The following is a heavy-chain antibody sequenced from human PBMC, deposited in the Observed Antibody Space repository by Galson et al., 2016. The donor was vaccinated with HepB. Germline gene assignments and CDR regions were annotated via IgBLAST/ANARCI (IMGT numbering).Heavy chain of an antibody. D-gene: IGHD6-13*01. CDR2: TDSTSRYI. CDR3: RIGTAGIDY. CDR1: GFTFSTYS. J-gene: IGHJ4*02. V-gene: IGHV3-21*01. Sequence: SLRLSCAASGFTFSTYSMNWVRLAPGKGLEWVPSTDSTSRYIYYADSVRGRFTISRDNAKNTLYLQMNSLGAEDTAVYYCRIGTAGIDYWGQGTLVTVSS.